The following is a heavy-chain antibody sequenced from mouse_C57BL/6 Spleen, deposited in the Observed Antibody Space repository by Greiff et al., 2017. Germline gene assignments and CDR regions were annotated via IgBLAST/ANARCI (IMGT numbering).Heavy chain of an antibody. Sequence: EVQRVESGGGLVKPGGSLKLSCAASGFTFSDYGMHWVRQAPEKGLEWVAYISSGSSTIYYADTVKGRFTISRDNAKNTLFLQMTSLGSEDTAMYYCARGVYSTYFDVWGTGTTVTVSS. CDR3: ARGVYSTYFDV. D-gene: IGHD2-1*01. V-gene: IGHV5-17*01. CDR2: ISSGSSTI. CDR1: GFTFSDYG. J-gene: IGHJ1*03.